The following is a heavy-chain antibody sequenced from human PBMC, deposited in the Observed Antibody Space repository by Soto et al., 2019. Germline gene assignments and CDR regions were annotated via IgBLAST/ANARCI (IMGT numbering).Heavy chain of an antibody. J-gene: IGHJ4*02. V-gene: IGHV3-23*01. D-gene: IGHD3-22*01. CDR1: AFTFSSYS. Sequence: PGGSLGLSCGASAFTFSSYSMNWVRQAPGKGLEWVSAISGSGGSTYYADSVKGRFTISRDNSKNTLYLQMNSLRAEDTAVYYCAKTLYYYDSSGYQWGQGTLVTVSS. CDR3: AKTLYYYDSSGYQ. CDR2: ISGSGGST.